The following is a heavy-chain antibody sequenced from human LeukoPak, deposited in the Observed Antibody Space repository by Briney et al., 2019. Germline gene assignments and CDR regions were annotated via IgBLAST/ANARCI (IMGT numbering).Heavy chain of an antibody. Sequence: ASVKVSCKVSGYTLTEISMYWVRQVPGKGLEWMGGFDREDGESIYAQKFQGRVTMTEDTSTDTAYMELSSLRSEDTAVYYCAPVGYSYGAFDYWGQGTLVTVSS. CDR1: GYTLTEIS. CDR3: APVGYSYGAFDY. CDR2: FDREDGES. J-gene: IGHJ4*02. V-gene: IGHV1-24*01. D-gene: IGHD5-18*01.